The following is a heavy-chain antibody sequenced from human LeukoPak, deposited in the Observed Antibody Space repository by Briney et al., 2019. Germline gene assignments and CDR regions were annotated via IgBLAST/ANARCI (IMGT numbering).Heavy chain of an antibody. CDR3: AKELSSRSIAARLVDY. D-gene: IGHD6-6*01. V-gene: IGHV3-NL1*01. CDR1: GFTFSSYG. CDR2: IYSGGST. J-gene: IGHJ4*02. Sequence: GGSLRLSRAASGFTFSSYGMHWVRQAPGKGLEWVSVIYSGGSTYYADSVKGRFIISRDNSKNTLYLQMNSLRAEDTAVYYCAKELSSRSIAARLVDYWGQGTLVTVSS.